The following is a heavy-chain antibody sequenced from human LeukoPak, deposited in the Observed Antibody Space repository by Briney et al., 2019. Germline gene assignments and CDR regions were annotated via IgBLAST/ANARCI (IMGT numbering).Heavy chain of an antibody. Sequence: ASVKVSCKASGFTFTSSAMQWVRQARGQRLEWIGWIVVGSGNTDYAQKFQERVTITRDTSTSTVYMELSSLRSEGTAVYYCAAAYSSGWYGTLDYWGQGTLVTVSS. V-gene: IGHV1-58*02. CDR3: AAAYSSGWYGTLDY. J-gene: IGHJ4*02. CDR2: IVVGSGNT. CDR1: GFTFTSSA. D-gene: IGHD6-19*01.